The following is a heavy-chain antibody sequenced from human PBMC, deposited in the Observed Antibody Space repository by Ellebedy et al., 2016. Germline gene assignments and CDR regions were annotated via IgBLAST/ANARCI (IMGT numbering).Heavy chain of an antibody. Sequence: GESLKISXAASGFTFSSYWMHWVRQAPGKGLVWVSRINSDGSSTSYADSVKGRFTISRDNAKNSLYLQMNSLRDEDTAVYYCARDWSLHNWFNPWGQGTLVTVSS. CDR1: GFTFSSYW. J-gene: IGHJ5*02. CDR3: ARDWSLHNWFNP. V-gene: IGHV3-74*01. CDR2: INSDGSST. D-gene: IGHD3-3*01.